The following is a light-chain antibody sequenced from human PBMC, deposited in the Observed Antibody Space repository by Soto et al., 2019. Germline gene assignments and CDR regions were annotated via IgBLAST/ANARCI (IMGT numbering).Light chain of an antibody. Sequence: DIQMTQAPSSLAAAVGDRVTSTCRASQSISRYLSWYQHNPGNAPTLLIYLASSLQSGVPSRFCGSGTGTDFTLTIGSLQPEDLATYYCLESSRALTFGQGTRREI. J-gene: IGKJ5*01. CDR2: LAS. CDR3: LESSRALT. V-gene: IGKV1-39*01. CDR1: QSISRY.